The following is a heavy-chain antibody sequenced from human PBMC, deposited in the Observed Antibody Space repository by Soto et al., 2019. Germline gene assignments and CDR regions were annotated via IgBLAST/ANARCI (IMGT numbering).Heavy chain of an antibody. CDR2: ISSSGSTI. CDR1: GFTFSSYE. D-gene: IGHD3-3*01. J-gene: IGHJ4*02. CDR3: ARDSTDLFGVVILLADY. V-gene: IGHV3-48*03. Sequence: GGSLRLSCAASGFTFSSYEKNWVRQAPGKGLEWVSYISSSGSTIYYADSVKGRFTISRDNAKNSLYLQMNSLRAEDTAVYYCARDSTDLFGVVILLADYWGQGTLVTVSS.